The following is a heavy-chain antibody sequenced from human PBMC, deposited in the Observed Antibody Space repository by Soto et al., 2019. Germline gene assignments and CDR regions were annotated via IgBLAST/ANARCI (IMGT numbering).Heavy chain of an antibody. J-gene: IGHJ4*02. CDR2: IYSGETT. D-gene: IGHD2-21*02. CDR3: TRDGRGLGRLSLFEY. Sequence: EVQLVESGGGLIHPGGSLRLSCAASGFNVNSDYMNWVRQTPGKGLEWVASIYSGETTYYADSVRGRFTLSSDKSKNTLYFELSSLRIEDTAVYYCTRDGRGLGRLSLFEYWGQGVLVTVSS. CDR1: GFNVNSDY. V-gene: IGHV3-53*01.